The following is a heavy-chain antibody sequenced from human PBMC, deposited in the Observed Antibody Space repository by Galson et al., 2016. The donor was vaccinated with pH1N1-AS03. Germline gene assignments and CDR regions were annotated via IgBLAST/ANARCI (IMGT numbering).Heavy chain of an antibody. CDR2: INQDESKK. CDR1: GFTLSGYW. CDR3: VGVAYVDEGFDS. Sequence: SLRLSCAASGFTLSGYWMTWVRQAPGKGLEWVANINQDESKKNYAVSVKGRFTISRDNAKNSMFLQMYSLRVEDTAVYYCVGVAYVDEGFDSWGQGTPVTVSS. D-gene: IGHD2-21*01. J-gene: IGHJ4*02. V-gene: IGHV3-7*01.